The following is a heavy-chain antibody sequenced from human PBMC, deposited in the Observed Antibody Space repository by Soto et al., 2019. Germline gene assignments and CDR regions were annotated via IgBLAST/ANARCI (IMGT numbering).Heavy chain of an antibody. D-gene: IGHD3-16*01. V-gene: IGHV3-48*03. Sequence: EVQLVESGGGLVQPGGSLRLSCAASGFTFSSYEMNWVRQAPGKGLEWVSYISSSGSTIYYADSVKGRFTISRDNAKNSLYLQMNSLRAEDTAVYYCARVSNGGWDFALWGRGTLVTVSS. CDR3: ARVSNGGWDFAL. J-gene: IGHJ2*01. CDR2: ISSSGSTI. CDR1: GFTFSSYE.